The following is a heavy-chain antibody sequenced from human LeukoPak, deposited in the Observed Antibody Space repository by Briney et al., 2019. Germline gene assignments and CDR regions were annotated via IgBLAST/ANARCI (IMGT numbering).Heavy chain of an antibody. Sequence: NPSETLSLTCTVSGGSISSSSYYWGWIRQPPGKGLEWIGSIYYSGSTYYNPSLKSRVTISVDTSKNQFSLKLSSVTAADTAVYYCARHRRGSSSQGDYYYYYMDVWGKGTTVTVSS. CDR2: IYYSGST. V-gene: IGHV4-39*01. CDR3: ARHRRGSSSQGDYYYYYMDV. D-gene: IGHD6-6*01. CDR1: GGSISSSSYY. J-gene: IGHJ6*03.